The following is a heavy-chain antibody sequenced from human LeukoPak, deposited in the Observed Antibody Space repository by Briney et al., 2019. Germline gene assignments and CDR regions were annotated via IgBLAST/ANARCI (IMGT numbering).Heavy chain of an antibody. J-gene: IGHJ3*02. D-gene: IGHD3-22*01. CDR3: ARDRVDLYYYDSSGYYLGHAFDI. CDR2: IYYSGST. V-gene: IGHV4-59*01. Sequence: SETLSLTCTVSGGSISSYYWSWIRQPPGKGLEWIGYIYYSGSTNYNPSLKSRVTISVDTSKNQFSLKLSSVTAADTAVYYCARDRVDLYYYDSSGYYLGHAFDIWGQRTMVTVSS. CDR1: GGSISSYY.